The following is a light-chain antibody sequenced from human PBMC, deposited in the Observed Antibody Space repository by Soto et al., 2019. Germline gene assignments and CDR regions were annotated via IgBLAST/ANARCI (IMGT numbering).Light chain of an antibody. CDR1: QSISIY. Sequence: DIQMTQSPSSLSASVGDRVTITCRASQSISIYSNWYQQKPGKAPKLVIYTASNLQSGVPSRFSGSGSGTDFALTISSLQPEDFATYYCQQSYSNPVTFGQGTRLEMK. V-gene: IGKV1-39*01. CDR3: QQSYSNPVT. CDR2: TAS. J-gene: IGKJ5*01.